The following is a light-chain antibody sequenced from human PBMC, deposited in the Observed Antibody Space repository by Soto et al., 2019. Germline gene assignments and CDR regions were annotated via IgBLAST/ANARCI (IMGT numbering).Light chain of an antibody. CDR3: HHRSKWRT. J-gene: IGKJ1*01. Sequence: TQSPSTLSASEGDRVTISCRASQSVSIWLAWYQQRPGQAPRLLIYDTSKRATGIPARFSGSGFGTDYTLTISSLEPEDFALYYCHHRSKWRTFGQGTKVDIK. V-gene: IGKV3-11*01. CDR1: QSVSIW. CDR2: DTS.